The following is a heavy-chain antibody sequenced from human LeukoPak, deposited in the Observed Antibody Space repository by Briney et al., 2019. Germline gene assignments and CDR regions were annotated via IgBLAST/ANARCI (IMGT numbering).Heavy chain of an antibody. CDR1: GGSFSGYY. Sequence: NPSETLSLTCAVYGGSFSGYYWNWIRQPPGKGLEWIGEINHSGSTNYNPSLKSRVTISVDTSKNQFSLKLSSVTAADTAVYYCARGPDIVATTHYYYGMDVWGQGTTVTVSS. CDR3: ARGPDIVATTHYYYGMDV. D-gene: IGHD5-12*01. J-gene: IGHJ6*02. CDR2: INHSGST. V-gene: IGHV4-34*01.